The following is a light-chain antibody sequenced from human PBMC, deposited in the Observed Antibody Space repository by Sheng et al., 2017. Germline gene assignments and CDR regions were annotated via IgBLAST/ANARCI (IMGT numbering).Light chain of an antibody. Sequence: SYVLTQPPSVSVAPGQTARITCGGNNIGDKSVHWYQQKPGQAPVLVVYDDSDRPSGIPERISGSNSGNTATATLTISRVEAGDEADYYCQVWDSSSDHVVFGGGTKLTVL. CDR3: QVWDSSSDHVV. CDR1: NIGDKS. J-gene: IGLJ2*01. CDR2: DDS. V-gene: IGLV3-21*02.